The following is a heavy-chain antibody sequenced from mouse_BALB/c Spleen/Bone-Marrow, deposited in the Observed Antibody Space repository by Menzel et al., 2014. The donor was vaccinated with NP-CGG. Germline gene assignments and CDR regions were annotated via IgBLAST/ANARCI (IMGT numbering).Heavy chain of an antibody. CDR3: TRSNGNWFAY. CDR2: INPSSGGT. Sequence: LVESGAELVKPGASVKLSCKASGYTFTSYYMYWVKQRPGQGLEWIGEINPSSGGTNFNEKFKSKATLTVDKSSSTAYMQLSSLTSEDSAVYYCTRSNGNWFAYWGQGTLVTVSA. V-gene: IGHV1S81*02. CDR1: GYTFTSYY. D-gene: IGHD2-1*01. J-gene: IGHJ3*01.